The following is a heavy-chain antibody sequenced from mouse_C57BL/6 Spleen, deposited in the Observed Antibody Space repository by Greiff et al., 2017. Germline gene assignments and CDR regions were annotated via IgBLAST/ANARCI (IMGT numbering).Heavy chain of an antibody. Sequence: EVKLVESGGGLVQPGESLKLSCESNEYEFPSHDMSWVRKTPEKRLELVAAINSNGGSTYYPDTMERRFIISRDNTKKTLYLQMISLRSEDTALYYCTRHDGYYIAMDYWGQGTSVSVSS. CDR3: TRHDGYYIAMDY. CDR1: EYEFPSHD. CDR2: INSNGGST. V-gene: IGHV5-2*01. J-gene: IGHJ4*01. D-gene: IGHD2-3*01.